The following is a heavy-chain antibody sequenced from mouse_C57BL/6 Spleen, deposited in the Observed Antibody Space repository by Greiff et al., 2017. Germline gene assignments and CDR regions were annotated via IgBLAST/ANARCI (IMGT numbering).Heavy chain of an antibody. D-gene: IGHD1-1*01. J-gene: IGHJ4*01. CDR3: ARSPITTVVVDYAMDY. Sequence: QVQLLQPGAELVKPGASVKLSCKASGYTFTSYWMHWVKQRPGQGLEWIGMIHPNSGSTNYNEKFKSKATLTVDKSSSTAYMQLSSLTSEDSAVYYCARSPITTVVVDYAMDYWGQGTSVTVSS. CDR1: GYTFTSYW. V-gene: IGHV1-64*01. CDR2: IHPNSGST.